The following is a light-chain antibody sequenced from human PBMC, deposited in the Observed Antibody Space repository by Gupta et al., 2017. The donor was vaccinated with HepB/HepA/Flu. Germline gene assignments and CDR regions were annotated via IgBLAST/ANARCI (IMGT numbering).Light chain of an antibody. CDR3: QVWDSSSDPYVV. Sequence: SYVLTQPPSVSVAPGKTARITCGGSNIGSKSVHWYQQKPGQAPVLVVYDDSDRPSGIPERFSGSNSGNTATLTISRVEAGDEADYYCQVWDSSSDPYVVFGGGTKLTVL. CDR1: NIGSKS. CDR2: DDS. J-gene: IGLJ2*01. V-gene: IGLV3-21*03.